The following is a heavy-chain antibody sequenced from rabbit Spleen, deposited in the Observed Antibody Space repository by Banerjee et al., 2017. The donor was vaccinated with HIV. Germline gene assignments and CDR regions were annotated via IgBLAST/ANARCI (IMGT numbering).Heavy chain of an antibody. V-gene: IGHV1S7*01. CDR1: GFSISSYY. J-gene: IGHJ4*01. CDR2: IDPVFGIT. D-gene: IGHD8-1*01. CDR3: ARDGAGGSYFDL. Sequence: HLKESGGGLVQPGGSLTLTCTASGFSISSYYMNWVRQAPGKGLEWIGYIDPVFGITYYANWVNGRFSISRENAQNTVFLQMTSLTAADTATYFCARDGAGGSYFDLWGPGTLVTVS.